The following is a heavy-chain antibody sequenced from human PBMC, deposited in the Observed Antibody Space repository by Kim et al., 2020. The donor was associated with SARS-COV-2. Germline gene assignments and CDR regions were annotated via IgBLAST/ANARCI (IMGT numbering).Heavy chain of an antibody. D-gene: IGHD1-26*01. J-gene: IGHJ6*02. V-gene: IGHV3-13*04. CDR1: GFTFSSYD. CDR2: IGTAGDT. CDR3: ARAVSGSYFPAYYYYGMDV. Sequence: GGSLRLSCAASGFTFSSYDMHWVRQATGKGLEWVSTIGTAGDTYYPGSVKGRFTISRENAKNSLYLQMNSLRAGDTAVYYCARAVSGSYFPAYYYYGMDVGGQGTTVTVSS.